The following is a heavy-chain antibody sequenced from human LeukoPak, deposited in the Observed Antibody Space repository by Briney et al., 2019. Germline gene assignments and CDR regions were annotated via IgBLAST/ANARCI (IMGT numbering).Heavy chain of an antibody. CDR2: IYHSGST. Sequence: SETLSLTCTVSGYSISSGYYWGWIRQPPGKGLEWIGSIYHSGSTYYNPSLKSRVTISVDTSKNQFSLKLSSVTAADTAVYYCARDFGEYSYGLSVADYWGQGTLVTVSS. D-gene: IGHD5-18*01. CDR3: ARDFGEYSYGLSVADY. CDR1: GYSISSGYY. J-gene: IGHJ4*02. V-gene: IGHV4-38-2*02.